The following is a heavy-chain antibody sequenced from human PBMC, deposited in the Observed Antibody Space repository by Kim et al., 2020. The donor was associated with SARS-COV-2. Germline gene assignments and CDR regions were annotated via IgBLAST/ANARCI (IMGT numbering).Heavy chain of an antibody. CDR3: AGQNGRRLQLAAYFDY. J-gene: IGHJ4*02. CDR2: IYYSGST. CDR1: GGSISSSSYY. D-gene: IGHD5-12*01. Sequence: SETLSLTCTVSGGSISSSSYYWGWIRQPPGKGLEWIGSIYYSGSTYYNPSLKSRVTISVDTSKDPFSLKLSSVTAADTAVYYCAGQNGRRLQLAAYFDYWGQGTLVTVS. V-gene: IGHV4-39*01.